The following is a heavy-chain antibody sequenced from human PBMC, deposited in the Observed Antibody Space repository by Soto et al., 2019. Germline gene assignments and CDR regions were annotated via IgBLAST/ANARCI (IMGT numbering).Heavy chain of an antibody. J-gene: IGHJ6*02. D-gene: IGHD6-19*01. Sequence: QVQLVQSGAEVKKPGASLKVSCQASGDSLSDYGIAWVRQAPGQGLAWVGWISTYNGNTNYAQKFKGRVTMTTDTSANTACMELRSLRSDDTAMYYCARYGYSSGWYLGTGMDVWGQGTTVTVS. CDR3: ARYGYSSGWYLGTGMDV. CDR1: GDSLSDYG. V-gene: IGHV1-18*04. CDR2: ISTYNGNT.